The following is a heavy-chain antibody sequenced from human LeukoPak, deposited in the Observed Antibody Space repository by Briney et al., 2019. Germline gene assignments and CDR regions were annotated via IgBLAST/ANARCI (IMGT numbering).Heavy chain of an antibody. V-gene: IGHV3-48*03. CDR2: ISSSGSTI. D-gene: IGHD3-10*01. J-gene: IGHJ4*02. Sequence: GGSLRLSCAASGFTFSSYEMNWVRQAPGKGLEWVSYISSSGSTIYYADSVKGRFTISRDNAKNSLYLQMNSLRAEDTAVYYCARDPSTYGLLDFWGQGTLVTVSS. CDR3: ARDPSTYGLLDF. CDR1: GFTFSSYE.